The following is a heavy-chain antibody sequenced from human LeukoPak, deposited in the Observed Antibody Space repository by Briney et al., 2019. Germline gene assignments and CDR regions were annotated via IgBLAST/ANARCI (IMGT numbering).Heavy chain of an antibody. CDR1: GGSISSGGYY. CDR3: ARVQLWFGELHFDY. Sequence: PSETLSLTCTVSGGSISSGGYYWSWIRQHPGKGLEWIGYIYYSGSTYYNPSLKSRVTISVDTSKNQFSLKLSSVTAADTAVYYCARVQLWFGELHFDYWGQGTLVTVSS. V-gene: IGHV4-31*03. CDR2: IYYSGST. J-gene: IGHJ4*02. D-gene: IGHD3-10*01.